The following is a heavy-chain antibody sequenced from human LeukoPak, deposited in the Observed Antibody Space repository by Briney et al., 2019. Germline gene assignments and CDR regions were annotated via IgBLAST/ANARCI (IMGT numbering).Heavy chain of an antibody. CDR3: ARLKGRDYYYGMDV. V-gene: IGHV4-59*08. J-gene: IGHJ6*02. CDR2: IYYSGST. D-gene: IGHD2-15*01. CDR1: GGSISSYY. Sequence: SETLSLTCTVSGGSISSYYWSWIRRPPGKGLEWIGYIYYSGSTNYNPSLKSRVTISVDTSKNQFSLKLSSVTAADTAVYYCARLKGRDYYYGMDVWGQGTTVTVSS.